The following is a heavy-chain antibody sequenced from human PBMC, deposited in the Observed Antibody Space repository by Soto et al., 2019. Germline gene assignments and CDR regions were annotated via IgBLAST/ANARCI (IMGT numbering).Heavy chain of an antibody. CDR1: GGSISSGDYY. D-gene: IGHD2-15*01. CDR3: ARVGYCSGGSCYYAFDI. J-gene: IGHJ3*02. V-gene: IGHV4-30-4*01. Sequence: SETLSLTCTVSGGSISSGDYYWSWIRQPPGKGLEWIGYIYYSGSTYYNPSLKSRVTISVDTSKNQFSLKLSSVIAADTAVYYCARVGYCSGGSCYYAFDIWGQGTMVTVSS. CDR2: IYYSGST.